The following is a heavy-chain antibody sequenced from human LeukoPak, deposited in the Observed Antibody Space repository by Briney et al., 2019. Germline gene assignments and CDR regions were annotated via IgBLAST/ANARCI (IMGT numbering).Heavy chain of an antibody. CDR3: ARGEDCSGGNCYDDY. J-gene: IGHJ4*02. CDR2: IYPGDSDT. V-gene: IGHV5-51*01. CDR1: GYSFTSYW. D-gene: IGHD2-15*01. Sequence: GESLKISCKGSGYSFTSYWIGWVRQMPGKGLEWMGIIYPGDSDTRYSPSFQGQVTILVDKSINTAYLQWSTLKASDSAMYYCARGEDCSGGNCYDDYWGQGTLVTVSS.